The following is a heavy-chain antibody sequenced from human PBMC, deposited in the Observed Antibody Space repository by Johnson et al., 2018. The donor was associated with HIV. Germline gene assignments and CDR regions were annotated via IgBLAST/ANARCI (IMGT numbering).Heavy chain of an antibody. D-gene: IGHD6-19*01. CDR1: GFTFNSYG. V-gene: IGHV3-30*02. Sequence: QVQLVESGGGVVQPGGSLRLSCAASGFTFNSYGMHWVRQAPGKGLEWVAFIRYDGSNKYYADSVKGRFTISRDNSKNTLYLQMNSLRAGDTAVYYCARGRAVGDEDAFDIWGQGTIVTVSS. CDR2: IRYDGSNK. CDR3: ARGRAVGDEDAFDI. J-gene: IGHJ3*02.